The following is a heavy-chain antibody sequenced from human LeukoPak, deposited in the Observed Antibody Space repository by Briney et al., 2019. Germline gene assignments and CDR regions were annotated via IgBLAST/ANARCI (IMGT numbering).Heavy chain of an antibody. CDR3: AREKKTGTTRWFDP. Sequence: SETLSLTCTVSGGSISSYYWGWIRQPPGKGLEWIGSIYYSGSTYYNPSLKGRVTISVDTSKNQFSLKLSSVTAADTAVYYCAREKKTGTTRWFDPWGQGTLVTVSS. CDR1: GGSISSYY. D-gene: IGHD1-14*01. V-gene: IGHV4-39*02. CDR2: IYYSGST. J-gene: IGHJ5*02.